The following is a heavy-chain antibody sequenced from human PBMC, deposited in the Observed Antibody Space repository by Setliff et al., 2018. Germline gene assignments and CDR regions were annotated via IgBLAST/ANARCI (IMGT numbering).Heavy chain of an antibody. V-gene: IGHV3-7*03. CDR2: IKQDGSDK. D-gene: IGHD6-6*01. CDR3: ARWTARAVGY. Sequence: PGGSLRLSCAASGFIFSSYWMNWVRQAPGKGLEWVATIKQDGSDKYYVGSVKGRFTISRDNAKNSLYLQMSSLRAEDTAVYYCARWTARAVGYWGQGALVTVSS. CDR1: GFIFSSYW. J-gene: IGHJ4*02.